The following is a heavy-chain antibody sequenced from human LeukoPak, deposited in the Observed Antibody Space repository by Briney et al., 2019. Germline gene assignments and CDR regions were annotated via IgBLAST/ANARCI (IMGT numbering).Heavy chain of an antibody. D-gene: IGHD3-9*01. CDR3: AKDFDWSLLYYFDY. CDR2: ISFDGSQK. Sequence: GGSLRLSCAASGFTFSNYGMHWVRQAPGKGLEWVALISFDGSQKYYADSVKGRFTISRDNSKSTVYLQMNSLRVEDAAVYYCAKDFDWSLLYYFDYWGQGTLVTVSS. J-gene: IGHJ4*02. CDR1: GFTFSNYG. V-gene: IGHV3-30*02.